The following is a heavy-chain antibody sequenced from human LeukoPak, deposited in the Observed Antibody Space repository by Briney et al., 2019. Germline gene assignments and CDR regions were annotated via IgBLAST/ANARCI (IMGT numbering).Heavy chain of an antibody. CDR1: GYTFTSYG. J-gene: IGHJ4*02. D-gene: IGHD6-13*01. Sequence: ASAKVSCKASGYTFTSYGISWVRQAPGQGLEWMGWISAYNGNTNYAQKLQGRVTITTDTSTSTAYMELRRLRSDDTAVYYCARYGQYSSSCYDYWGQGTLVTVSS. CDR2: ISAYNGNT. V-gene: IGHV1-18*01. CDR3: ARYGQYSSSCYDY.